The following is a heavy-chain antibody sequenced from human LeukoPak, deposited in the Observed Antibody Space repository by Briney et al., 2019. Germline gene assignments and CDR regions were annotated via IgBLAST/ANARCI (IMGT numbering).Heavy chain of an antibody. J-gene: IGHJ4*02. D-gene: IGHD3-3*01. V-gene: IGHV4-39*01. Sequence: PSETLSLTCTVSGGSISSSSYYWGWVRQPPGKGLEWIGSIYYSGSTYYNPSLTSRVTISVDTSKNQFSLKLSSVTAADTAVYYCARWYYDFWSGYSLYIDYWGQGTLVTVSS. CDR3: ARWYYDFWSGYSLYIDY. CDR2: IYYSGST. CDR1: GGSISSSSYY.